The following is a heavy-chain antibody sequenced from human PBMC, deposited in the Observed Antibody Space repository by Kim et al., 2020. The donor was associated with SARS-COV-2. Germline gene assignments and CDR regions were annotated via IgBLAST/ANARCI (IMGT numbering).Heavy chain of an antibody. Sequence: ASVKVSCKASGYTFTSYAMHWVRQAPGQRLEWMGWINAGNGNTKYSQKFQGRVTITRDTSASTAYMELSSLRSEDTAVYYCARRDYYDILTGYYTTEYFQHWGQGTLVTVSS. CDR2: INAGNGNT. J-gene: IGHJ1*01. D-gene: IGHD3-9*01. CDR1: GYTFTSYA. V-gene: IGHV1-3*01. CDR3: ARRDYYDILTGYYTTEYFQH.